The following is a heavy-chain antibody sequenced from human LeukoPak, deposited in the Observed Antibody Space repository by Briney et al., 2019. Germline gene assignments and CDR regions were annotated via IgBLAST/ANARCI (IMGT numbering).Heavy chain of an antibody. CDR1: GGTFGSYG. CDR3: ARGPYDGTFYFDS. Sequence: SVKVSCKISGGTFGSYGISWVRQAPGQGLEWMGRTIPIRGMTNYAQKFQGRVTITADTTMSTAYMELSSLTSEDTAVYFCARGPYDGTFYFDSWGQGTLVIVSS. CDR2: TIPIRGMT. J-gene: IGHJ4*02. V-gene: IGHV1-69*04. D-gene: IGHD3-16*01.